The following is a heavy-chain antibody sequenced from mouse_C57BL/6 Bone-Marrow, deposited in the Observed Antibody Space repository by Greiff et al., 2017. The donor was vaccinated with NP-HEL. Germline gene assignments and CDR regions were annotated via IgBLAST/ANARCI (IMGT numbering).Heavy chain of an antibody. D-gene: IGHD1-1*01. J-gene: IGHJ1*03. CDR1: GYTFTSYG. Sequence: QVQLQQSGAELARPGASVKLSCKASGYTFTSYGISWVKQRTGQGLEWIGEIYPSSGNTYYNEKFKGKATLTADKSSSTAYMELRSLTSEDSAVYFCARSAYYGSSFYWYFDVWGTGTTVTVSS. CDR2: IYPSSGNT. CDR3: ARSAYYGSSFYWYFDV. V-gene: IGHV1-81*01.